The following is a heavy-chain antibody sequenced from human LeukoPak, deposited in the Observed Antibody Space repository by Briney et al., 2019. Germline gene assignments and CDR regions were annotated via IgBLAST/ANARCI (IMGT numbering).Heavy chain of an antibody. CDR1: GFIVSSNY. V-gene: IGHV3-53*01. D-gene: IGHD1-26*01. Sequence: GGSLRLSCAASGFIVSSNYMSWVRQAPGKGLEWVSAIYSGGSTYYADSVKGRFTISRDSSKNTLFLHMNTLRAEDTAIYYCAKDRTVGASYWYFDLWGRGTLVTVSS. CDR3: AKDRTVGASYWYFDL. CDR2: IYSGGST. J-gene: IGHJ2*01.